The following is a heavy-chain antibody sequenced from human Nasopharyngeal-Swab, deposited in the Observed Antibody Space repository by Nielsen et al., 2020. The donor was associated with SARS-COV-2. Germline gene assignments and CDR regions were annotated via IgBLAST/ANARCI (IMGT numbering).Heavy chain of an antibody. V-gene: IGHV1-69*13. Sequence: SVKVSCKASGGTFSSYAISWVRQAPGQGLEWMGGIIPIFGTANYAQKFQGRVTITADESTSTAYMELSSLRSDDTAVYYCARVRIAVAGTYYYYGMDVWGQGTTVTVSS. CDR2: IIPIFGTA. D-gene: IGHD6-19*01. CDR3: ARVRIAVAGTYYYYGMDV. CDR1: GGTFSSYA. J-gene: IGHJ6*02.